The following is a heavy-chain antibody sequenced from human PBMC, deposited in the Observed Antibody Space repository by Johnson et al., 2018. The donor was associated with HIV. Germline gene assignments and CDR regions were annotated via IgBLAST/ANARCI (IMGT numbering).Heavy chain of an antibody. J-gene: IGHJ3*02. CDR2: IYSGGST. Sequence: MQLVESGGGVVQPGRSLRLSCAASGFTVSSNYMSWVRQAPGKGLEWVSVIYSGGSTYYADSVKGRFTISRDNSKNTLYLQMNSLRADDTAVYYCAKVSWEARLGDPFDIWGQGTMVTVSS. CDR1: GFTVSSNY. D-gene: IGHD1-26*01. V-gene: IGHV3-66*02. CDR3: AKVSWEARLGDPFDI.